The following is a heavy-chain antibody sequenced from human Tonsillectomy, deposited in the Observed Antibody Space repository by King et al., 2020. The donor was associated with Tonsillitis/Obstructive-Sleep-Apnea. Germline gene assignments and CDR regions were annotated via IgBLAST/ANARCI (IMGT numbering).Heavy chain of an antibody. D-gene: IGHD3-22*01. CDR1: GFTFSSYA. CDR2: ISGSGGST. V-gene: IGHV3-23*04. CDR3: APLPGYSYDSSGYYQNYGMDV. J-gene: IGHJ6*02. Sequence: VQLVESGGGLVQPGGSLRLSCAASGFTFSSYAMSWVRQAPGKGLEWVSAISGSGGSTYYADSVKGRFTISRDNSKNTLYLQMNSLRAEDTAVYYCAPLPGYSYDSSGYYQNYGMDVWGQGTTVTVSS.